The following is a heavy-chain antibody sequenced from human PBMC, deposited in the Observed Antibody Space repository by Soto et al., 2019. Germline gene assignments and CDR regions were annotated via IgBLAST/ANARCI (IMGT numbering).Heavy chain of an antibody. CDR3: ARGEHIFWFDP. J-gene: IGHJ5*02. Sequence: QVQLQESGPGLVKPSQTLSLTCTVSGGSISSGGYYWSWIRQHPGKGLEWIGYIYYSGSTYYNPSLKSXXTXSXXTSKNQFSLKLSSVTAADTAVYYCARGEHIFWFDPWGQGTLVTVSS. V-gene: IGHV4-31*03. CDR1: GGSISSGGYY. D-gene: IGHD3-3*02. CDR2: IYYSGST.